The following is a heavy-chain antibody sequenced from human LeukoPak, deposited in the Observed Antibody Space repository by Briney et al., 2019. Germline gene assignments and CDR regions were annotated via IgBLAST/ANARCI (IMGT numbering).Heavy chain of an antibody. CDR3: ARVVAVTTLYEGYFDY. CDR1: RGSISSGGYY. J-gene: IGHJ4*02. V-gene: IGHV4-31*03. D-gene: IGHD4-11*01. Sequence: SETLSLTCTVSRGSISSGGYYWSWIRQHPGKGLEWIGYIYYSGSTYYNPSLKSRVTISVDTSKNQFSLKLSSVTAADTAVYYCARVVAVTTLYEGYFDYWLQGTLVTVSS. CDR2: IYYSGST.